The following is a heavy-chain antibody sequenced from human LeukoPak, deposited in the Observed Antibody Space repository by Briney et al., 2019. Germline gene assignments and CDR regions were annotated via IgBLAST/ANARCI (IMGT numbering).Heavy chain of an antibody. CDR2: FRSKTDGGTI. J-gene: IGHJ4*02. D-gene: IGHD1-26*01. V-gene: IGHV3-15*05. Sequence: GGSLNLSCAASGFPFSNAWMSWVRQAPGKGLEWVGRFRSKTDGGTIDYAAPVKGRFTISRDDSRNTLYLQMNSLKTEDTAVYYCTTVIMGAPKDDYWRQGTLVTVSS. CDR3: TTVIMGAPKDDY. CDR1: GFPFSNAW.